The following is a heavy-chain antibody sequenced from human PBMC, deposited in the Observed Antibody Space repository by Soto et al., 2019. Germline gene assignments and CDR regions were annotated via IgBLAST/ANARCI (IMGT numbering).Heavy chain of an antibody. D-gene: IGHD3-3*01. CDR1: GGSISSYY. CDR2: IYYSGST. CDR3: AGNYDFWSGYSFIASPGMDV. V-gene: IGHV4-59*01. Sequence: ASETLSLTCTVSGGSISSYYWSWIRQPPGKGLEWIGYIYYSGSTNYNPSLKSRVTISVDTSKNQFSLKLSSVTAADTAVYYCAGNYDFWSGYSFIASPGMDVWGQGTTVTVSS. J-gene: IGHJ6*02.